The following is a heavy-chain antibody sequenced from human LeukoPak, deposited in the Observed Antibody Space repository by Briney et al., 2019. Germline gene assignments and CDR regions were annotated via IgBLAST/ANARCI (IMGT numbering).Heavy chain of an antibody. CDR3: ARALDSSSSRYQAFEY. CDR1: GFTFSSYW. Sequence: GGSLRLSCAASGFTFSSYWMSWVRQAPGKGLGWVANIKQGESEKYYVDSVKGRFTISRDNAKNSLYLQMNNLRAEDTAVYYCARALDSSSSRYQAFEYWGQGTLVTVSS. V-gene: IGHV3-7*01. D-gene: IGHD2-2*01. J-gene: IGHJ4*02. CDR2: IKQGESEK.